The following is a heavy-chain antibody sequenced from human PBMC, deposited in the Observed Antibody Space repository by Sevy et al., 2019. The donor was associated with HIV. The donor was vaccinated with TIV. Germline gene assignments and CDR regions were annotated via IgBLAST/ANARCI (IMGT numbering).Heavy chain of an antibody. D-gene: IGHD5-12*01. CDR2: IVPVFVTP. CDR1: GGTLSRYA. V-gene: IGHV1-69*13. Sequence: ASVKVSCKTSGGTLSRYAISWVRQAPGQGLEWMGGIVPVFVTPNYAQKFQGRVNITADESTNTAYMELTSLRSEDTAGYYCARGTSGYDFGDYYYYMDVWGKGTTVTVSS. CDR3: ARGTSGYDFGDYYYYMDV. J-gene: IGHJ6*03.